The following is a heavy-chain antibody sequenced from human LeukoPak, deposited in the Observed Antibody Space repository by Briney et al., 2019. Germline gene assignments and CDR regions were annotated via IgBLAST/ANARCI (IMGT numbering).Heavy chain of an antibody. Sequence: GGSLRLSCAASGFTFSSYGMHWVRQAPGKGLEWVAFIRYDGSNKYYADSVKGRFTISRDNSKNTLYLQMNSLRAEDTAVYYCAKCWSDSSGYYYYYYYYMDVWGKGTTVTISS. CDR3: AKCWSDSSGYYYYYYYYMDV. CDR1: GFTFSSYG. CDR2: IRYDGSNK. V-gene: IGHV3-30*02. J-gene: IGHJ6*03. D-gene: IGHD3-22*01.